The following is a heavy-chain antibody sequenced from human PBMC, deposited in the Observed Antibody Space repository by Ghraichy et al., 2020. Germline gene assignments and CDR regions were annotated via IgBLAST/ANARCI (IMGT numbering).Heavy chain of an antibody. D-gene: IGHD5/OR15-5a*01. CDR2: IWYDGSNK. CDR3: AKGRSTYFDY. V-gene: IGHV3-33*06. J-gene: IGHJ4*02. Sequence: GGSLRLSCAASGFTFSSYGMHWVRQAPGKGLEWVAVIWYDGSNKYYADSVRGRFTISRDNSKNTLYLQMNSLRAEDTAVYYCAKGRSTYFDYWGQGTLVTVSS. CDR1: GFTFSSYG.